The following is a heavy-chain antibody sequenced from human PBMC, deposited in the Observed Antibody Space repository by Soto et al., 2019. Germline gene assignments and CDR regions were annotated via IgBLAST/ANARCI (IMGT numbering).Heavy chain of an antibody. J-gene: IGHJ4*02. CDR2: ISGAGGST. CDR3: AKRWFGELSPLDY. Sequence: PWVSLRLSCAAAGCRFSSYSMSGVRQAPGKGLEWVSAISGAGGSTFYADSVKGRFTISRDNSNNTLYLQMNSLRADDTAVYYCAKRWFGELSPLDYWCQGALLTVSS. CDR1: GCRFSSYS. D-gene: IGHD3-10*01. V-gene: IGHV3-23*01.